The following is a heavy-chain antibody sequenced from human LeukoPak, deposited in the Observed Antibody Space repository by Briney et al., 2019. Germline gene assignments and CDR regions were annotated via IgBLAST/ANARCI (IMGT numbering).Heavy chain of an antibody. CDR2: ISSSSTI. CDR3: ASIRRGLYDAFDI. J-gene: IGHJ3*02. D-gene: IGHD3-10*01. Sequence: GGSLRLSCAASGFTFSSYSMNWVRQAPGKGLEWVSYISSSSTIYYADSVKGRFTISRDNAKNSLYLQMNSLRDEDTAVYYCASIRRGLYDAFDIWGQGTMVTVSS. V-gene: IGHV3-48*02. CDR1: GFTFSSYS.